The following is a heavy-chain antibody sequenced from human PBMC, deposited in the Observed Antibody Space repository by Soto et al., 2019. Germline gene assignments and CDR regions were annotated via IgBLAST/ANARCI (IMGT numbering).Heavy chain of an antibody. J-gene: IGHJ4*02. D-gene: IGHD3-22*01. Sequence: QVQLVESGGGVVQPGRSLRLSCAASGFTFSSYGMHWVRQAPGKGLEWVAVISYDGSNKYYADSVKGRFTISRDNSKNTMYLQMNSLRAEDTAVYYCATHEYYDSSGYYGWGQGTLVLVSS. CDR1: GFTFSSYG. V-gene: IGHV3-30*03. CDR2: ISYDGSNK. CDR3: ATHEYYDSSGYYG.